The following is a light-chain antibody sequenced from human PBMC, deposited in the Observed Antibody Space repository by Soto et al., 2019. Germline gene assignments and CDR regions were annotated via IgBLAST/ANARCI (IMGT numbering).Light chain of an antibody. CDR3: QNYDSVPRT. CDR1: QDVNIY. Sequence: DIQLTQSPSSLSASVGDRITITCRASQDVNIYLAWYQQTPGNVPKLLIYGASILHAGVPSRFSGRGSATDFTLTIAGLQREDFATYYCQNYDSVPRTFGHGTKLEI. J-gene: IGKJ1*01. V-gene: IGKV1-27*01. CDR2: GAS.